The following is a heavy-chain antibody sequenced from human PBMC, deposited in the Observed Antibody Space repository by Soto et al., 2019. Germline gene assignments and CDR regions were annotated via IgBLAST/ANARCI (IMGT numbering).Heavy chain of an antibody. CDR1: GFTFSSYS. CDR3: ARGATVSPHYYYYMDV. V-gene: IGHV3-48*01. J-gene: IGHJ6*03. D-gene: IGHD4-17*01. Sequence: GGSLRLSCAASGFTFSSYSMNWVRQAPGKGLEWVSYISSSSSTIYYADSVKGRFTISRDNAKNSLYLQMNSLRAEDTAVYYWARGATVSPHYYYYMDVWGKGTRVTVSS. CDR2: ISSSSSTI.